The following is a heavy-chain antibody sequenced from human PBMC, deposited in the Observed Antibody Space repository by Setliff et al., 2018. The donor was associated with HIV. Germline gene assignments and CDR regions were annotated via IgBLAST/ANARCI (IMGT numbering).Heavy chain of an antibody. V-gene: IGHV4-61*02. J-gene: IGHJ3*02. CDR3: TRQSPVAGSGAFDI. D-gene: IGHD6-19*01. CDR2: IYTSGNTNYNPST. CDR1: GDSISSGGYY. Sequence: SETLSLTCTVSGDSISSGGYYWSWIRQPAGQGLEWIGRIYTSGNTNYNPSTNYNPSLKSRITISLETSRNQFSLRVTSVTATDAAVYYCTRQSPVAGSGAFDIWGQGTMVTVSS.